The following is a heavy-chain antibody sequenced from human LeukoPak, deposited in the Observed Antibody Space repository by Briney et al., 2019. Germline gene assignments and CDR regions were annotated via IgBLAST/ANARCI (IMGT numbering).Heavy chain of an antibody. Sequence: SETLSLTCTVSGGSISSYYWSWIRQPPGKGLEWIGYIYYSGSTNYSPSLKSRVTISADTSKNHFSLKLNSVTTADTAVYYCTRGAGWLIDYWGQGILVTVSS. CDR2: IYYSGST. CDR3: TRGAGWLIDY. CDR1: GGSISSYY. V-gene: IGHV4-59*01. J-gene: IGHJ4*02. D-gene: IGHD3-16*01.